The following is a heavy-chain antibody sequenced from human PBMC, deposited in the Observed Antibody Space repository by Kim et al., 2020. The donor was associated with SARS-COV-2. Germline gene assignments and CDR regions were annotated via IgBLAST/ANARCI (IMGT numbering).Heavy chain of an antibody. CDR1: GFSVSSYY. CDR2: IYSNGDT. V-gene: IGHV3-66*02. J-gene: IGHJ6*02. D-gene: IGHD6-13*01. CDR3: VRGDHSSSWSVPYGMDV. Sequence: GGSLRLSCIASGFSVSSYYMSWVRQTPGKGLEWVSVIYSNGDTYYAASVKGRFIFSRDTSRNMLSRQMNSLRVEDTAMYYCVRGDHSSSWSVPYGMDVWGQGTTGTAS.